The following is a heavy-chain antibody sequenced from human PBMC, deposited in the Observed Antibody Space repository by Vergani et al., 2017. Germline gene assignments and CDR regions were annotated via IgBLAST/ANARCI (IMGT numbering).Heavy chain of an antibody. V-gene: IGHV3-48*01. CDR2: VSTCTKSQ. CDR3: AREYSITAGRAFDF. CDR1: GLTFTNYG. D-gene: IGHD3-3*01. J-gene: IGHJ3*01. Sequence: VQLVESGGGVVQPGGSLRLSCAASGLTFTNYGMHWVRKAPGKGLEWVSFVSTCTKSQSDAESVKGRFTFSRDSAKNSLYLQMDSLRAEDTAVYYCAREYSITAGRAFDFWGQGTKVTVSS.